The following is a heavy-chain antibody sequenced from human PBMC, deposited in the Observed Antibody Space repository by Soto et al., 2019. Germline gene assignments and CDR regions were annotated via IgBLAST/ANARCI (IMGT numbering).Heavy chain of an antibody. CDR2: ISPYNGNT. J-gene: IGHJ4*02. Sequence: ASVKVSCKASGYSFTRYGFSWVRQAPGQGLEWMGWISPYNGNTHYEQKVQGRVTMTTDTSTSTAYMELRNLRSDDTAVYYCARDDFWSGYPPDYWGQGTLVTVSS. D-gene: IGHD3-3*01. CDR1: GYSFTRYG. V-gene: IGHV1-18*01. CDR3: ARDDFWSGYPPDY.